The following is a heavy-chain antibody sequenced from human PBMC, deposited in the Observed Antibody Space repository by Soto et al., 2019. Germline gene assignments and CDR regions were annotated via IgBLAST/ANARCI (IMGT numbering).Heavy chain of an antibody. CDR2: IYYSGST. Sequence: SETLSLTCAVYGGSFSSYYWTWIRQPPGKGLEWIGYIYYSGSTNYNPSLKGRVTISIDTSKNQFSLKLSSVTAADTAVYYCARGLSIRGVIITYSWFDPWGQGILVTVSS. J-gene: IGHJ5*02. CDR3: ARGLSIRGVIITYSWFDP. V-gene: IGHV4-59*01. CDR1: GGSFSSYY. D-gene: IGHD3-10*01.